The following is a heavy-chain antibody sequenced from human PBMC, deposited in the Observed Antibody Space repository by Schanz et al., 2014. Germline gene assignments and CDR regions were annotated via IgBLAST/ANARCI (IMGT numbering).Heavy chain of an antibody. CDR2: INGYKGHT. D-gene: IGHD5-12*01. Sequence: QVQLVQSGAEVKKPGSSVKVSCKASGGTFSSYTISWVRQAPGQGLEWMGRINGYKGHTLYAQKFQGRVTMTTDTSTSTAYMELRSLRSDDTAVYYCARGPLGTSPWGQGTLVTVSS. CDR1: GGTFSSYT. CDR3: ARGPLGTSP. V-gene: IGHV1-18*01. J-gene: IGHJ5*02.